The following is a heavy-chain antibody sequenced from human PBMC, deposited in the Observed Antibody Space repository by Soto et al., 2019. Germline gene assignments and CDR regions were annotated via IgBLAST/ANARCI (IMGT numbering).Heavy chain of an antibody. Sequence: SETLSLTCTVSGVSISSSSYYLGWVRQRPGKGLEWIGSIYCRVSTCYNPSLKRRVALSVDTSKNQFSLKLSSVTAADTAVYYCARHQLVVVMTPDYFDYWGRGTLVTVSS. CDR1: GVSISSSSYY. CDR2: IYCRVST. V-gene: IGHV4-39*01. J-gene: IGHJ4*02. CDR3: ARHQLVVVMTPDYFDY. D-gene: IGHD3-22*01.